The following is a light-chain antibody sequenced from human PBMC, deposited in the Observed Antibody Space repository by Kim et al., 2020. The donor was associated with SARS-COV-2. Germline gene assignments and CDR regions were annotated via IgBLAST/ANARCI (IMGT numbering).Light chain of an antibody. Sequence: SSELTQDPAVSVALGQTVGITCQGDSLRSYYASWYQQKPGQAPVRVIYGKNNRPSGIPDRFSGSSSGNTASLTITGAQAEDEADYYCNSWDSSGNHRVFGTGTKVTVL. CDR2: GKN. CDR3: NSWDSSGNHRV. CDR1: SLRSYY. V-gene: IGLV3-19*02. J-gene: IGLJ1*01.